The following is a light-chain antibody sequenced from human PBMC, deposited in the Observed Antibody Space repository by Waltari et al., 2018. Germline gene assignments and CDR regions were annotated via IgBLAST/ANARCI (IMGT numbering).Light chain of an antibody. V-gene: IGKV1-39*01. CDR2: AAS. J-gene: IGKJ1*01. Sequence: DIQLTQSPSSLPASVRDRVTITCRASQSISSYLNWYQLKPGKAPKLLIYAASSLQSGVPSRFSGSGSGTDFTLTISSLQPEDFATYYCQQSHSTPRTFGQGTKVEIK. CDR3: QQSHSTPRT. CDR1: QSISSY.